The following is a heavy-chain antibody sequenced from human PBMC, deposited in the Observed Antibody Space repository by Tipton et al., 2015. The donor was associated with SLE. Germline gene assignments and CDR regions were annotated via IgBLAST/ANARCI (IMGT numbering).Heavy chain of an antibody. Sequence: TLSLTCTVSGVSITTPFWSWIRQPPGKGLEWIGCMHYSGNTAYSPSLRSRVTMSVDTSKKQISLKLRSVTAADTAVYYCARDQEMASGENRFDPWGQGTLVTVSS. CDR3: ARDQEMASGENRFDP. CDR1: GVSITTPF. J-gene: IGHJ5*02. V-gene: IGHV4-59*11. D-gene: IGHD5-24*01. CDR2: MHYSGNT.